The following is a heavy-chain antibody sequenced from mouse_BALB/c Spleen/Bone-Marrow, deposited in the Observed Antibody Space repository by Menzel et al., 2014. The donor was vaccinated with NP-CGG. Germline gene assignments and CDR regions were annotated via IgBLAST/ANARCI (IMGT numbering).Heavy chain of an antibody. V-gene: IGHV1-77*01. CDR1: GYTFTDYY. Sequence: QVHVKQSGAELARPGASVKLSCKASGYTFTDYYINWVKQRTGQGLEWIGEIYLRSDNTYYNEKFKGKATLTADKSSSTAYLQLSSLTSEDSAVYFCARDWDYYAMDYWGQGTSVTVSS. CDR2: IYLRSDNT. CDR3: ARDWDYYAMDY. D-gene: IGHD4-1*01. J-gene: IGHJ4*01.